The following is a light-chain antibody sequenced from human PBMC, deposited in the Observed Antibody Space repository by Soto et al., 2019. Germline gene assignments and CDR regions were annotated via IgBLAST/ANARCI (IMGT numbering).Light chain of an antibody. CDR2: TTS. V-gene: IGKV3-20*01. J-gene: IGKJ3*01. CDR1: QSVTSSC. CDR3: QQCDGSPLFS. Sequence: EIVLTQSPATLSLSPGERATLSCTASQSVTSSCLAWYQRKPGQAPRLLIHTTSTRATDIPDRFSGSGSGTDFTLTISRLQPEDFAVYYWQQCDGSPLFSLGPGTRVDI.